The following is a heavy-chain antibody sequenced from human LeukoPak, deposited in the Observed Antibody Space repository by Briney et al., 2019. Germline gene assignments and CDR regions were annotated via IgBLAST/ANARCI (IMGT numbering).Heavy chain of an antibody. CDR3: ARDLYGDYYFDY. CDR2: INWNGGST. Sequence: PGGSLRLSCAASGFTFDDYGMSWVRQAPGEGLEWVSGINWNGGSTGYADSVKGRFTISRDNAKNSLYLQMNSLRAEDTALYYCARDLYGDYYFDYWGQGTLVTVSS. J-gene: IGHJ4*02. V-gene: IGHV3-20*04. CDR1: GFTFDDYG. D-gene: IGHD4-17*01.